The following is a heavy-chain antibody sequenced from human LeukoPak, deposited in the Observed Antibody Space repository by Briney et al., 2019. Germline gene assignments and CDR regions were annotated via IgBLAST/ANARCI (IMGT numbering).Heavy chain of an antibody. D-gene: IGHD3-16*01. CDR3: ARAIGRGPGGHFDY. Sequence: GGSLRLSCAASRFTFSGYAMYWVRQAPGKGLEWVSCIDASGVNTYYADSVKGRFTISRDNSNNTLYLQMNSLRAEDTAVYYCARAIGRGPGGHFDYWGQGTLVTVSS. CDR2: IDASGVNT. J-gene: IGHJ4*02. CDR1: RFTFSGYA. V-gene: IGHV3-23*01.